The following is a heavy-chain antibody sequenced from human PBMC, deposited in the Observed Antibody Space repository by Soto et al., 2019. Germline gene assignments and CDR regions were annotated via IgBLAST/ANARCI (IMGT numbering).Heavy chain of an antibody. Sequence: ASVKVSCKASEGTFSSYAISWVRQAPGQGLEWMGGIIPIFGTANYAQKFQGRVTITADKSTSTAYMELSSLRSEDTAVYYCAESRGYSYGSNYWGQGTLVTVSS. CDR3: AESRGYSYGSNY. CDR1: EGTFSSYA. CDR2: IIPIFGTA. J-gene: IGHJ4*02. D-gene: IGHD5-18*01. V-gene: IGHV1-69*06.